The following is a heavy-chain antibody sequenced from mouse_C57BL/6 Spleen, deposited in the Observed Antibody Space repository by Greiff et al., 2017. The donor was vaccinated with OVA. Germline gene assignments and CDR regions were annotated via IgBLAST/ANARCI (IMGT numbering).Heavy chain of an antibody. J-gene: IGHJ2*02. V-gene: IGHV1-59*01. CDR2: IDPSDSYT. D-gene: IGHD1-1*01. CDR1: GYTFTSYW. CDR3: AIAYYSGISYVAIYD. Sequence: QVQLKESGPELVKPGASVKLSCKASGYTFTSYWMHWVQQSPGQGLEWIGVIDPSDSYTNYHQKLKGKATLTVDKSSSTAYMQLSSLTSEDSAVYYCAIAYYSGISYVAIYDGGQGTSLSVSS.